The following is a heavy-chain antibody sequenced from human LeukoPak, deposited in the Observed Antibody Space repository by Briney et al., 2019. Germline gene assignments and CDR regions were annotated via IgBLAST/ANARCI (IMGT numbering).Heavy chain of an antibody. V-gene: IGHV4-4*07. CDR3: ARVNTLIRGIGWFDP. D-gene: IGHD3-10*01. Sequence: PSETLSLTCTVSGGSINNYYWSWIRQPAGKGLEWIGLIYSSGSTSYNPSLKSRVTMPVDTSKKQFSLRLSSVTAADTAVYYCARVNTLIRGIGWFDPWGQGTLVTVSS. CDR1: GGSINNYY. CDR2: IYSSGST. J-gene: IGHJ5*02.